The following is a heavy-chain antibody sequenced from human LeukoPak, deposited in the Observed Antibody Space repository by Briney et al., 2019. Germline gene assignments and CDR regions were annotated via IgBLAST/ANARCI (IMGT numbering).Heavy chain of an antibody. J-gene: IGHJ4*02. D-gene: IGHD3-22*01. CDR3: ARVLPDYYDSSGSLDY. Sequence: ASVKVSCKASGYTFTSYAMHWVRQAPGQRLEWMGWINAGNGNTKYSQKFQGRVTITRDTSASTAYMELSSLRSEDTAVYYCARVLPDYYDSSGSLDYWGQGTLVTVSS. V-gene: IGHV1-3*01. CDR2: INAGNGNT. CDR1: GYTFTSYA.